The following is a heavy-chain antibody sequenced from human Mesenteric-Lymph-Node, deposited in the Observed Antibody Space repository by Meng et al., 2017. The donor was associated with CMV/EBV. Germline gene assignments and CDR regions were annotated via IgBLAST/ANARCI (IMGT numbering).Heavy chain of an antibody. D-gene: IGHD4-23*01. CDR1: GFTFSSYD. CDR2: IGTAGDT. Sequence: GGSLRLSCAASGFTFSSYDMHWVRQATGKGLEWVSAIGTAGDTYYPGSVKGRFTISRENAKNSLYLQMNSLRAGDTAVYYCARWRTYGGNPNYYYGMDVWGQGTTVTSP. J-gene: IGHJ6*02. V-gene: IGHV3-13*01. CDR3: ARWRTYGGNPNYYYGMDV.